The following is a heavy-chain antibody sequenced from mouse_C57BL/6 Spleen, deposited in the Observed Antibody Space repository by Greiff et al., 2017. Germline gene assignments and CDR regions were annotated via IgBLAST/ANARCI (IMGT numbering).Heavy chain of an antibody. J-gene: IGHJ2*01. Sequence: QVQLQQPGAELVMPGASVKLSCKASGYTFTSYWMHWVQQRPGQGLEWIGEIDPSDSYTNYNQKFKGKSTLTVDKSSSTAYIQLSSLTSEDSAVYYCATYGPYYFDYWGQGTTLTVSS. V-gene: IGHV1-69*01. D-gene: IGHD1-1*01. CDR3: ATYGPYYFDY. CDR1: GYTFTSYW. CDR2: IDPSDSYT.